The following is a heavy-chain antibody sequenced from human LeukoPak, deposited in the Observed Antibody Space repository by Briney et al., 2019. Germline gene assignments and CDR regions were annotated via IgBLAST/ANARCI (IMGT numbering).Heavy chain of an antibody. CDR3: TRAITYFYGSVTYDLFDL. J-gene: IGHJ5*02. CDR2: IKSDGST. CDR1: GFTFSSYW. Sequence: GGSLRLSCEASGFTFSSYWMHWVRQTPGKGLMWVARIKSDGSTTYADSVQDRFTISRDNAKNMVYLQMNSLEDDDTAIYCCTRAITYFYGSVTYDLFDLWGQGTRVTVSS. V-gene: IGHV3-74*01. D-gene: IGHD3-10*01.